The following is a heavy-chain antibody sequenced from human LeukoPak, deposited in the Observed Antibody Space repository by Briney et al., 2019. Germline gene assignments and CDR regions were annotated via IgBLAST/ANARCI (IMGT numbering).Heavy chain of an antibody. CDR3: AKDLIHNWSTHDY. V-gene: IGHV3-23*01. Sequence: GGSLRLSCAASGFTFSSYAMSWVRQPPGKGLEWVSDISRSGGSTYYAASEKGRFTISRDNSKNTLYLQLNSLRAEDTAVYCCAKDLIHNWSTHDYWGQGTLVTVSS. CDR1: GFTFSSYA. CDR2: ISRSGGST. D-gene: IGHD1-20*01. J-gene: IGHJ4*02.